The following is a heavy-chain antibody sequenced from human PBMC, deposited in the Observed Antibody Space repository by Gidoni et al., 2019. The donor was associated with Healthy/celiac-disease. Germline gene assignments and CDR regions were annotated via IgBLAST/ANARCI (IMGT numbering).Heavy chain of an antibody. CDR1: GYTFTSYY. D-gene: IGHD5-18*01. Sequence: QVQLVQPGAEVKKPGASVKVSCQASGYTFTSYYMHWVRQAPGQGLEWMGIINPSVGSTSYAQKFQGRVTMTRDTSTSTVYMELSSLRSEDTAVYYCASGGYSYGLFDYWGQGTLVTVSS. J-gene: IGHJ4*02. CDR2: INPSVGST. CDR3: ASGGYSYGLFDY. V-gene: IGHV1-46*01.